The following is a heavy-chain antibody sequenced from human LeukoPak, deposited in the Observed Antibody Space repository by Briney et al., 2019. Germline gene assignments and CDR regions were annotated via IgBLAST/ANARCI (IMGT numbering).Heavy chain of an antibody. CDR3: ARGRFNMIRGVIKTVWFDP. J-gene: IGHJ5*02. CDR2: ISDKVVS. CDR1: GGSVTDYY. D-gene: IGHD3-10*01. V-gene: IGHV4-59*02. Sequence: SEALSLTCSVSGGSVTDYYWSWIRQPPGKGLEWIGYISDKVVSHYSPSLKSRITISADTSKKQVSLRLTSATAADTAVYYCARGRFNMIRGVIKTVWFDPWTQGTQVTVSS.